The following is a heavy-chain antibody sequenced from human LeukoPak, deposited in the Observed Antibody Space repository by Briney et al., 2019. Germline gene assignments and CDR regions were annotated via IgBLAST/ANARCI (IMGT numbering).Heavy chain of an antibody. D-gene: IGHD4-23*01. Sequence: SETLSLTCTVSGGSISSGGYYWSWIRQPPGKGLEWIGYIYHSGSTYYNPSLKSRVTISVDRSKNQFSLKLSSVTAADTAVYYCARAQSRHDYGGNPDAFDIWGQGTMVTVSS. V-gene: IGHV4-30-2*01. CDR1: GGSISSGGYY. CDR2: IYHSGST. CDR3: ARAQSRHDYGGNPDAFDI. J-gene: IGHJ3*02.